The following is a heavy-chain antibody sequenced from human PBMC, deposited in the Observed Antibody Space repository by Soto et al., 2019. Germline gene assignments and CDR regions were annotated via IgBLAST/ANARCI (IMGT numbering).Heavy chain of an antibody. Sequence: QVQLVESGGGVVQPGRSLRLSCAASGFTFSTYGMYWVRQAPXXXXXXVAVISYDGSNKYYADSVKGRFSISRDNPKNTLYLQMNSLRAXXTXVXXXAXXXXXXXXXAPFXYWGQGTLVTVSS. V-gene: IGHV3-30*03. J-gene: IGHJ4*02. CDR3: AXXXXXXXXXAPFXY. CDR2: ISYDGSNK. CDR1: GFTFSTYG.